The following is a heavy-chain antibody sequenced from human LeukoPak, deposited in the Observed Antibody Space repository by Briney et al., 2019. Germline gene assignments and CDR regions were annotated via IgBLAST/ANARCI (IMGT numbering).Heavy chain of an antibody. CDR3: ARGRGRKGLKGYFDY. Sequence: GGSLRLSCAASGFTFSSYAMSWVRQAPGKGLEWVSSISSSSSYIYYADSVKGRFTISRDNAKNSLYLQMNSLRAEDTAVYYCARGRGRKGLKGYFDYWGQGTLVTVSS. D-gene: IGHD1-14*01. CDR2: ISSSSSYI. J-gene: IGHJ4*02. CDR1: GFTFSSYA. V-gene: IGHV3-21*01.